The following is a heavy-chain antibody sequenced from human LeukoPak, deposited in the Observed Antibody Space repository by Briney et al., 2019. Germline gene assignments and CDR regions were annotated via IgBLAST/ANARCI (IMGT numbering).Heavy chain of an antibody. CDR3: ARTLRGVAGPTYYFDY. D-gene: IGHD6-19*01. V-gene: IGHV5-51*01. CDR1: GYSFTSYW. CDR2: IYPGDSDT. J-gene: IGHJ4*02. Sequence: GESLKISCKGSGYSFTSYWIGWVRQMPGKGLEWMGIIYPGDSDTRYSPSFQGQVTISADKSISTAYLQWSSLKASDTAMYYCARTLRGVAGPTYYFDYWGQGTLVTVSS.